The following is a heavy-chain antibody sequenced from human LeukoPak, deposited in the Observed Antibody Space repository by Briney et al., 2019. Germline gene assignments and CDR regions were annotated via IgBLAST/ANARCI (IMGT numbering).Heavy chain of an antibody. CDR1: GYTFTTYG. CDR2: ISAFTGNT. D-gene: IGHD3-10*01. CDR3: ARLSYDGEGY. V-gene: IGHV1-18*01. J-gene: IGHJ4*02. Sequence: ASVKVSCKTSGYTFTTYGISWVRQAPGQGLEYMGWISAFTGNTNYAQKFQGRVAMTMDTSTSTVEMELGSLKFDDTAVYFCARLSYDGEGYWGQGTLVIVSS.